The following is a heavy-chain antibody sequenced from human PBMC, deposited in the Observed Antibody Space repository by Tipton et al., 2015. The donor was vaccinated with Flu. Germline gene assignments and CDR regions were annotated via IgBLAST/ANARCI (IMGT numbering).Heavy chain of an antibody. CDR3: ARDYTGSSPLDY. Sequence: TCKTSGYVFAGYYIHWVRLAPGRGHEWLGRINCNCGGTDDAHNFQRIVTMTRDPSTSTVFLDMTGLTSDDTAVYYCARDYTGSSPLDYWGQGTPVTVS. CDR2: INCNCGGT. D-gene: IGHD1-26*01. V-gene: IGHV1-2*06. CDR1: GYVFAGYY. J-gene: IGHJ4*02.